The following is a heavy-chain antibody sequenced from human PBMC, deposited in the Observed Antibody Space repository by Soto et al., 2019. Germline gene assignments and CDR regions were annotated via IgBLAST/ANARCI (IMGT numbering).Heavy chain of an antibody. CDR3: ARAQYTGSYFDACDV. V-gene: IGHV3-33*03. D-gene: IGHD1-26*01. CDR1: GFSFSSYG. J-gene: IGHJ3*01. CDR2: IWYDGSNK. Sequence: GGSLRLSCAPSGFSFSSYGMHWVRQAPGKGLDWVAVIWYDGSNKYYAESVKGRFTISRDNSKNTLYVQMNSLTVEDTAVYYCARAQYTGSYFDACDVWGQGTMVTVSS.